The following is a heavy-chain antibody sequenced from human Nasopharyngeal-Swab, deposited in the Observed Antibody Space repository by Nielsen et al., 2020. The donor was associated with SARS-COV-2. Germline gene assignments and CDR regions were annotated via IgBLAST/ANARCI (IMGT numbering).Heavy chain of an antibody. CDR1: GLTFEDYV. J-gene: IGHJ1*01. CDR3: TVGPIYSSGWYEYFQH. D-gene: IGHD6-13*01. Sequence: GESLKISCATSGLTFEDYVVTWVRQAPGKGLEWLGLIRSKAYGGTAEDAASVKDRFSISRDDSEGTAYLQMNSLTTEDTAVYFCTVGPIYSSGWYEYFQHWGPGTLVTVSS. V-gene: IGHV3-49*04. CDR2: IRSKAYGGTA.